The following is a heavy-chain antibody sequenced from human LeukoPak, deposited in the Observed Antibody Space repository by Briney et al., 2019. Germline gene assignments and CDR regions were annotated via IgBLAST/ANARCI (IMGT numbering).Heavy chain of an antibody. J-gene: IGHJ4*02. Sequence: PSETLSLTCTASGGSISSGSHYWGWIRQPPGKGLEWIGSFDYRGRTYYSPSLKSRVTISVDTSKNQLSLKLTSVTYAETAVYYFARKPLAPSIAAVDHGGQGPLVTVPS. V-gene: IGHV4-39*01. CDR1: GGSISSGSHY. D-gene: IGHD6-13*01. CDR2: FDYRGRT. CDR3: ARKPLAPSIAAVDH.